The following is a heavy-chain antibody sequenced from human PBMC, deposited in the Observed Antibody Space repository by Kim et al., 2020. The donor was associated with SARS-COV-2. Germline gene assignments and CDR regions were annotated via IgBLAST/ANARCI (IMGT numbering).Heavy chain of an antibody. V-gene: IGHV3-7*03. CDR2: INQDVTDK. CDR1: GFTFSSYW. Sequence: GGSLRLSCAASGFTFSSYWMTWVRQAPGKGLEWVANINQDVTDKNYVDSVKGRFTVSRDNAKFSLFLQMNSLRVEDTAVYYCARGRGAPDIWGQGTMVTV. CDR3: ARGRGAPDI. J-gene: IGHJ3*02.